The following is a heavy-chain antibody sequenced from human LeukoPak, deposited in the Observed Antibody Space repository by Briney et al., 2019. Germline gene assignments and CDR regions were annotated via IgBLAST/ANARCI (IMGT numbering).Heavy chain of an antibody. J-gene: IGHJ4*02. CDR1: GITFSSYG. Sequence: GGSLRLSCAAPGITFSSYGMHWVRQAPGKGLEWVAFIRYDGSNEYYADSVKGRFTISRDNSKNTLYLQMNSLRAEDTAVFYCAKDGCSATSCYSHYWGQGTLVTVSS. D-gene: IGHD2-2*01. CDR2: IRYDGSNE. CDR3: AKDGCSATSCYSHY. V-gene: IGHV3-30*02.